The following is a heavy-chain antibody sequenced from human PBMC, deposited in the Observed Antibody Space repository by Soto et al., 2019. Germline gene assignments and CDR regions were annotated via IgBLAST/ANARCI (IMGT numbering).Heavy chain of an antibody. CDR2: IYYSGSI. Sequence: SETLSLTCTVSGDSISSSNYYWGWIRQPPGKGLGWIGSIYYSGSIYYNPSLKSRVTISVDTSKNQFSLKLSSLTAADTAVYYCAGGADFDFWSGPGWFDPWGQGTLVTVSS. CDR3: AGGADFDFWSGPGWFDP. V-gene: IGHV4-39*01. CDR1: GDSISSSNYY. J-gene: IGHJ5*02. D-gene: IGHD3-3*01.